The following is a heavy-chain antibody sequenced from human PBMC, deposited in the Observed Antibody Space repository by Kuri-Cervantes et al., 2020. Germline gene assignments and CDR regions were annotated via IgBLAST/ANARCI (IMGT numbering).Heavy chain of an antibody. CDR2: INHSGST. J-gene: IGHJ5*02. D-gene: IGHD2-2*01. V-gene: IGHV4-34*01. CDR1: GGSFSGYY. CDR3: ATRGRGEARYCGSTSCYEGWFDP. Sequence: ESLKISCAVYGGSFSGYYWSWIRQPPGKGLEWIGEINHSGSTNYNPSLKSRVTISVDTSKNQFSLKLSSVTAADTAVYYCATRGRGEARYCGSTSCYEGWFDPWGQGTLVTVSS.